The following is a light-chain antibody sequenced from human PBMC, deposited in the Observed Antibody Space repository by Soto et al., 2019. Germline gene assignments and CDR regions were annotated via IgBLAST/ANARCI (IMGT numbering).Light chain of an antibody. CDR2: KTS. J-gene: IGKJ1*01. Sequence: DIQMTQSPSTLPASVGDRVTITCRASQSISSWLAWYQQRPGKAPKLRIYKTSSLQSGIPSRFSGSGSGTEFTLTISSLQPDDFATYYCQQYGRFPWTFGQGTKVEIK. CDR1: QSISSW. V-gene: IGKV1-5*03. CDR3: QQYGRFPWT.